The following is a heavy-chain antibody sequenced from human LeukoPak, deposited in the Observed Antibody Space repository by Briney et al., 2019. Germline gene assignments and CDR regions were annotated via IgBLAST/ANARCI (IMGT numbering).Heavy chain of an antibody. CDR2: IYHSGST. D-gene: IGHD1-14*01. J-gene: IGHJ2*01. Sequence: SETLSLTCAVSGGSISSGGYPWSWIRQPPGKGLEWIGYIYHSGSTYYNPSLKSRVTISVDRSKNQFSLKLSSVTAADTAVYYCARDRGPGYSDLWGRGTLVTVSS. CDR3: ARDRGPGYSDL. CDR1: GGSISSGGYP. V-gene: IGHV4-30-2*01.